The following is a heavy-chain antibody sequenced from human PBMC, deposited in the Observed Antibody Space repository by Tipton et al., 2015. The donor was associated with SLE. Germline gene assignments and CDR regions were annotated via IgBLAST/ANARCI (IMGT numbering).Heavy chain of an antibody. CDR1: SGSISSYY. CDR2: IYYSGSI. V-gene: IGHV4-59*01. Sequence: LRLSCTVSSGSISSYYWSWIRQPPGKGLEWIGYIYYSGSINFNPSLKRRVTISVDTSQNQFSLNLSSVTAADTAVYYCARDRGGGHFDYWGQGVLVTVSS. CDR3: ARDRGGGHFDY. J-gene: IGHJ4*02. D-gene: IGHD3-10*01.